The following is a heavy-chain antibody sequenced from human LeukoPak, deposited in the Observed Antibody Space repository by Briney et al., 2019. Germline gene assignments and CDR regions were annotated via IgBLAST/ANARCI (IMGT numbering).Heavy chain of an antibody. CDR3: ARGGGNCLDY. CDR2: ISYDGSNK. CDR1: GFTFNNYP. Sequence: SGGSLRLSCAASGFTFNNYPMHWVRQAPGKGLEWVAVISYDGSNKYYADSVKGRFTISRNNSKNTLYLQMNSLRAEDTAVYYCARGGGNCLDYWGQGTLVTVSS. J-gene: IGHJ4*02. V-gene: IGHV3-30-3*01. D-gene: IGHD3-16*01.